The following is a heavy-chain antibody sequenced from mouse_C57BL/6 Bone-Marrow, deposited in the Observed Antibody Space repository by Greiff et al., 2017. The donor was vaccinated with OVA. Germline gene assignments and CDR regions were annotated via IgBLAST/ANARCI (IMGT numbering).Heavy chain of an antibody. Sequence: QVQLQQPGAELVKPGASVKMSCKASGYTFTSYWITWVKQRPGQGLEWIGDIYPGSGSPNYNEKFKSKATLTVDTSSSTAYMPIRSLTSDDSAFYSCACYDYDGYYAMDYWGHGTSVTVSS. V-gene: IGHV1-55*01. CDR1: GYTFTSYW. D-gene: IGHD2-4*01. J-gene: IGHJ4*01. CDR2: IYPGSGSP. CDR3: ACYDYDGYYAMDY.